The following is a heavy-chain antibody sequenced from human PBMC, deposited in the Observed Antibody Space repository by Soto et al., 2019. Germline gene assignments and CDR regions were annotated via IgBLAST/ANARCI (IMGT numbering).Heavy chain of an antibody. CDR3: AKEVVRGRKNWLNYFDC. D-gene: IGHD1-1*01. V-gene: IGHV3-9*01. Sequence: PGGSLRLSCTASGFTFDDYGMHWVRQAPGKGLEWVSAISWNSNIIDYAASVRGRFTTSRDNAKNSVYLQMNSLRVEDTALYYCAKEVVRGRKNWLNYFDCWGQGTQVTVSS. CDR1: GFTFDDYG. J-gene: IGHJ4*02. CDR2: ISWNSNII.